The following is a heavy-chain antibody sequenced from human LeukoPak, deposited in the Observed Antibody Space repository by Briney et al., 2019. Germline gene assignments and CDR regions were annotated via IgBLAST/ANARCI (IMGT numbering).Heavy chain of an antibody. CDR2: ISGSGGST. D-gene: IGHD1-1*01. CDR1: GFTFRSYA. J-gene: IGHJ6*03. Sequence: VGSLRLSCAASGFTFRSYAMSWVRQAPGKGLEWVSAISGSGGSTYYADSVKGRFTISRDNSKNTLYLQMNSLRAEDTAVYYCAKIWRERTYYYYYYMDVWGKGTTVTVSS. CDR3: AKIWRERTYYYYYYMDV. V-gene: IGHV3-23*01.